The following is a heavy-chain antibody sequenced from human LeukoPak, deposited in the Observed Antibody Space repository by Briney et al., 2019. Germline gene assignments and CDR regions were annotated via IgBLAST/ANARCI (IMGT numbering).Heavy chain of an antibody. Sequence: PGGSLRLSCAASGFTVSNNYMNWVRQAPGKGLEWVSAIHRDETTHYADSVKGRFTISRDNSKKTLFLQMTDLRAEDTAVYYCARDYYGSGSYQFDYWGQGTLVTVSS. CDR1: GFTVSNNY. J-gene: IGHJ4*02. D-gene: IGHD3-10*01. V-gene: IGHV3-66*01. CDR3: ARDYYGSGSYQFDY. CDR2: IHRDETT.